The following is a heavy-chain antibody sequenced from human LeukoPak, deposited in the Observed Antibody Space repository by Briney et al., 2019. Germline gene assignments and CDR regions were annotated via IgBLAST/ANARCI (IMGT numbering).Heavy chain of an antibody. CDR3: ARDQVTMVRGVIITFFDY. J-gene: IGHJ4*02. CDR1: GGSISSGDYY. CDR2: IYYSGST. Sequence: SQTLSLTCTVPGGSISSGDYYWSWIRQPPGKGLEWIGYIYYSGSTYYNPSLKSRVTISVDTSKNQFSLKLSSVTAPDTAVYYCARDQVTMVRGVIITFFDYWGQGTLVTVSS. D-gene: IGHD3-10*01. V-gene: IGHV4-30-4*01.